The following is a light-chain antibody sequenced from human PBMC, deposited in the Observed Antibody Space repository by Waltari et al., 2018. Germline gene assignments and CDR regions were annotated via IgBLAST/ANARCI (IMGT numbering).Light chain of an antibody. CDR3: QQYNTYSPGHT. V-gene: IGKV1-5*03. CDR1: QSILTW. J-gene: IGKJ4*01. CDR2: KAS. Sequence: DIQMNQSPSTLSASVGDKVTITCRASQSILTWLAWYQQQPGKAPKLLMSKASSLQTGGPSRFSGSGSGTEFTLTISSLEPDDFATEYCQQYNTYSPGHTFGGGTKVEIK.